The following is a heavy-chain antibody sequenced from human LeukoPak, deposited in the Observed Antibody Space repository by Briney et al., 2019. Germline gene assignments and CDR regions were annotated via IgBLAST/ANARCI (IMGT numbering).Heavy chain of an antibody. CDR2: IYTSGST. Sequence: ETLSLTCTVSGGSISSYYWSWIRQPAGKGLEWIGRIYTSGSTNYNPSLKSRVTMSVDTSKNQFSLMLSSVTAADTAVYYCARLPAAGGGAFDIWGQGTMVTVSS. CDR1: GGSISSYY. J-gene: IGHJ3*02. CDR3: ARLPAAGGGAFDI. V-gene: IGHV4-4*07. D-gene: IGHD2-2*01.